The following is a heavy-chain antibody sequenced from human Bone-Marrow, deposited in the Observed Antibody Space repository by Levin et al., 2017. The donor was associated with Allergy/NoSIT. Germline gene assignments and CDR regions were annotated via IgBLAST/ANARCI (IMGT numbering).Heavy chain of an antibody. CDR2: ISGYNRNT. Sequence: ASVKVSCQASGFTFNEFGISWVRQAPGQGLEWMAFISGYNRNTNYTQRLQGRVTLTTDTSTTTAYMELRSLTSDDTAVYYCVRGRNHQLDPWGQGTLVIVSS. D-gene: IGHD1-14*01. J-gene: IGHJ5*02. V-gene: IGHV1-18*01. CDR1: GFTFNEFG. CDR3: VRGRNHQLDP.